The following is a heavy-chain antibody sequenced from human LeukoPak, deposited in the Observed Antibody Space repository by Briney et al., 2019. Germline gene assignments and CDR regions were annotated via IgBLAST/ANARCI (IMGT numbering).Heavy chain of an antibody. CDR3: ARDQKQWLEIDY. D-gene: IGHD6-19*01. J-gene: IGHJ4*02. CDR1: GYTFSDYY. Sequence: ASVRVSCKGSGYTFSDYYMHWVRQAPGQGLEWIGWINPNSGGTNFAQKFQGRVTMTRDTSISTAYMELSRLTSDDTAVYYCARDQKQWLEIDYWGQGTLVTVSS. V-gene: IGHV1-2*02. CDR2: INPNSGGT.